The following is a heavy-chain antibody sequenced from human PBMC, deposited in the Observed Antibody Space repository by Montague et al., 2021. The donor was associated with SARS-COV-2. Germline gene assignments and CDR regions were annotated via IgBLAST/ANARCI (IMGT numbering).Heavy chain of an antibody. CDR3: ARERSGCLFRRYSQYGMDV. V-gene: IGHV4-4*02. D-gene: IGHD6-19*01. CDR1: GGSISSSNW. J-gene: IGHJ6*02. Sequence: SETLSLTCAVSGGSISSSNWWSWVRQPPGKGLVWIGGIYHSGSTNYNTSLESRVTTSVDKSKNQFSLKLSSVTAAGTAVYYCARERSGCLFRRYSQYGMDVWGQGTTVTVPS. CDR2: IYHSGST.